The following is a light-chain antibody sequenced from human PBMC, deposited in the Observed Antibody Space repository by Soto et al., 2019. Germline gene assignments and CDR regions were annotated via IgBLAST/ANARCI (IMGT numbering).Light chain of an antibody. CDR3: SSYAGSNMGV. J-gene: IGLJ1*01. Sequence: QSALTQPPSVSGSPGQSVTISCTGTSSDVGGYKFVSWYQQHPGKAPKLIIYEVSQRPSGVPDRFSASKSGDTASLTVSGLRAEDEADYYCSSYAGSNMGVFGSGTKVTVL. CDR2: EVS. V-gene: IGLV2-8*01. CDR1: SSDVGGYKF.